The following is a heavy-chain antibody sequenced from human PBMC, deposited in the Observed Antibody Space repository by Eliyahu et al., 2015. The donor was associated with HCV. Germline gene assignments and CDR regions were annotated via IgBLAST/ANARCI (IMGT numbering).Heavy chain of an antibody. V-gene: IGHV4-61*02. CDR2: XYSYGST. CDR3: ASLAASGELSDY. Sequence: QVQLQESGPGLVEPSQTLSLSXTVTGGSVRNVRYYWTWIRQPAGKGLEWLGRXYSYGSTTYXPSVSSRVTISLDTSKNQFSLKMSSVTAADTAMYYCASLAASGELSDYWGQGTLVAVSS. CDR1: GGSVRNVRYY. J-gene: IGHJ4*02. D-gene: IGHD6-13*01.